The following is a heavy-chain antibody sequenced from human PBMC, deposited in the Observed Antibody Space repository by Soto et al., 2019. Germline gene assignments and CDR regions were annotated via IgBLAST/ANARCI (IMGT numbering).Heavy chain of an antibody. V-gene: IGHV2-5*02. CDR1: GFSLSTSGVG. CDR3: AHRRTTGTTDAFDI. J-gene: IGHJ3*02. D-gene: IGHD1-1*01. CDR2: IYWDDDK. Sequence: SGLRCEPTQTLTLTCTFSGFSLSTSGVGVGWIRQPPGKALEWLALIYWDDDKRYSPPLKSRLTITKDTSKNQVVLTMTNMDPVDTDTYYCAHRRTTGTTDAFDIWGQGTMVTGS.